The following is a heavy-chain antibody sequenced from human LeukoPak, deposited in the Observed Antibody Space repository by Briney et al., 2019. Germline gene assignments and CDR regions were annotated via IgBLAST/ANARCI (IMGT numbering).Heavy chain of an antibody. CDR2: ISSGSSFM. Sequence: GGSLRLSCAASGSTFSRYSMNWVRQAPGKGLEWVSSISSGSSFMYYADSVKGRFTISRDNAKNSLYLPMNSLRAKDTALYYCARDYYDSSGSSWFDPWGQGTLVTVSS. D-gene: IGHD3-22*01. V-gene: IGHV3-21*01. CDR1: GSTFSRYS. CDR3: ARDYYDSSGSSWFDP. J-gene: IGHJ5*02.